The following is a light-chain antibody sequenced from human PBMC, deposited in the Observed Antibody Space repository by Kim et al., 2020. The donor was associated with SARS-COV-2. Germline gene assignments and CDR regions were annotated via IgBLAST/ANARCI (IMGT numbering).Light chain of an antibody. CDR2: SNN. Sequence: GQRVTISCSGSSSNIGSNTVNWYQQLPGTAPKLLIYSNNQRPSGVPDRFSGSKSGTSASLAISGLQSEDVADYYCAAWDDSLNGWVFGGGTKLTVL. CDR1: SSNIGSNT. V-gene: IGLV1-44*01. CDR3: AAWDDSLNGWV. J-gene: IGLJ3*02.